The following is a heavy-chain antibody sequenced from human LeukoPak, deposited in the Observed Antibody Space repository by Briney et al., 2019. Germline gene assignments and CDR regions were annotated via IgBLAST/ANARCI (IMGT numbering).Heavy chain of an antibody. CDR1: GFTFSSYS. D-gene: IGHD1-26*01. V-gene: IGHV3-30*18. CDR2: ISYDGSNK. J-gene: IGHJ5*02. CDR3: AKDLEAATT. Sequence: GGSLGLSCAASGFTFSSYSMNWVRQAPGKGLEWVAVISYDGSNKYYADSVKGRFTISRDNSKNTLYLQMNSLRAEDTAVYYCAKDLEAATTWGQGTLVTVSS.